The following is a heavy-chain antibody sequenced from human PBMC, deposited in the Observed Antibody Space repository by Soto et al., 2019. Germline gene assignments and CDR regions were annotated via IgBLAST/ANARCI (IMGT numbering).Heavy chain of an antibody. J-gene: IGHJ6*02. D-gene: IGHD3-3*01. CDR3: ARAVKIFGVVTMGYYGMDV. Sequence: QVQLQESGPGLVKPSETLSLTCTVSGGSVSSGSYYWSWIRQPPGKGLEWIGYIYYSGSTNYNPSLKRRVNISLATSRTPYSLKLSSGTAADTAVYYCARAVKIFGVVTMGYYGMDVWGQGTTVTVSS. V-gene: IGHV4-61*01. CDR1: GGSVSSGSYY. CDR2: IYYSGST.